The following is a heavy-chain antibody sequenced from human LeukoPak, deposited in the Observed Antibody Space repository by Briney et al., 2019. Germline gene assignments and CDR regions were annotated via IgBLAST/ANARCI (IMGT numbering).Heavy chain of an antibody. CDR3: ARVVVIAPYDAFDI. J-gene: IGHJ3*02. V-gene: IGHV3-21*01. CDR1: GFTFSSYS. Sequence: PGGSLRLSCAASGFTFSSYSMNWVRQAPGKGLDWVSSISSSSSYIYYADSVKGRFTISRDNAKNSLYLQMNSLRAEDTAVYYCARVVVIAPYDAFDIWGQGTMVTVSS. D-gene: IGHD2-21*01. CDR2: ISSSSSYI.